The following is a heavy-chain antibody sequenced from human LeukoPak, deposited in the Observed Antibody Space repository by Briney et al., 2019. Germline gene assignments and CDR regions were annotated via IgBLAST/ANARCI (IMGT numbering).Heavy chain of an antibody. Sequence: SGPTLVNPIQTLTLPCSFSGFSLSTSGRGVSWIRQPPGKALEWLALIDWDDDKYYSTSLKTRLTISKDTSKNQLVLTMTNMDPVDTATYYCARISYSVHAFDIWGQGTMVTVSS. CDR1: GFSLSTSGRG. V-gene: IGHV2-70*01. J-gene: IGHJ3*02. D-gene: IGHD4-11*01. CDR2: IDWDDDK. CDR3: ARISYSVHAFDI.